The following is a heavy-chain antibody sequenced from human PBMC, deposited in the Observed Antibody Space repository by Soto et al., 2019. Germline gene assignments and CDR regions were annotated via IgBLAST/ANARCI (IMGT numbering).Heavy chain of an antibody. D-gene: IGHD7-27*01. Sequence: EVQVLESGGGLVQPGGSLRLSCAGSGFTFINYAMNWVRQAPGKGLEWVSSINGGGDAAFFPGSVRGRFTISRNNSKNTVTLQMNSLGVDDTAVYYCARKILGSTTRPNYWYFDLWGRGTLVTVSS. CDR3: ARKILGSTTRPNYWYFDL. J-gene: IGHJ2*01. CDR2: INGGGDAA. V-gene: IGHV3-23*01. CDR1: GFTFINYA.